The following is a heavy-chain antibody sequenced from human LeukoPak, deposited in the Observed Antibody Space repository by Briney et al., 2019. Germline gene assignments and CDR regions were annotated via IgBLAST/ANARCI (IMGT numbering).Heavy chain of an antibody. V-gene: IGHV4-34*01. CDR3: ASRRLLLWFGEFPFDY. CDR1: GGSFSGYY. D-gene: IGHD3-10*01. CDR2: INHSGST. J-gene: IGHJ4*02. Sequence: SETLSLTCAVYGGSFSGYYWGWIRQPPGKGLEWIGEINHSGSTNYNPSLKSRVTISVDTSKNQFSLKLSSVTAADTAVYYCASRRLLLWFGEFPFDYWGQGTLVTVSS.